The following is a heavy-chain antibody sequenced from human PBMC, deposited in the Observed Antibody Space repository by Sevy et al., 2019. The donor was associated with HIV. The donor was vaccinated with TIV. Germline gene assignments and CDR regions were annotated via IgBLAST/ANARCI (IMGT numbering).Heavy chain of an antibody. CDR3: AGENAWGRGYS. CDR1: GGSISSLY. CDR2: IYYNGHI. J-gene: IGHJ4*02. V-gene: IGHV4-59*08. Sequence: SETLSLTCTVSGGSISSLYWNWIRQPPGKGLEWIANIYYNGHINYNPSLKSRVTLSLDTSKNQFALRLSSVTAADTAMYYCAGENAWGRGYSWGQGTLVTVSS. D-gene: IGHD1-26*01.